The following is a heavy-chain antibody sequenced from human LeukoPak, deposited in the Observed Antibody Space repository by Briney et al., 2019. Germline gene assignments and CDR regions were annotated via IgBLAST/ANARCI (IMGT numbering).Heavy chain of an antibody. CDR2: ISSSSSYI. CDR3: ARDTAVQLWLNY. CDR1: GFTFSSYS. V-gene: IGHV3-21*01. D-gene: IGHD5-18*01. Sequence: GSLRLSCAASGFTFSSYSMNWVRQAPGKGVEWVSSISSSSSYIYYADSVKGRFTISRDNAKNSLYLQMNSLRAEDTAVYYCARDTAVQLWLNYWGQGTLVTVSS. J-gene: IGHJ4*02.